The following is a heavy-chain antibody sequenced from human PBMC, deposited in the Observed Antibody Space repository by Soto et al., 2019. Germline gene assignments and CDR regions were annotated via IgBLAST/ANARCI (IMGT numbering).Heavy chain of an antibody. CDR1: GFTFTTYW. J-gene: IGHJ5*02. Sequence: EEQLVESGGGLAQPGGSLRLSCVASGFTFTTYWMSWVRQAPGKGLERVANIRQDGGAQYYVDSVKGRFTISRDNAKNSVYLQMDSLRVEDTAVYYCVRGGHGSGSYLGSSWGQGILVTVSS. V-gene: IGHV3-7*03. D-gene: IGHD3-10*01. CDR2: IRQDGGAQ. CDR3: VRGGHGSGSYLGSS.